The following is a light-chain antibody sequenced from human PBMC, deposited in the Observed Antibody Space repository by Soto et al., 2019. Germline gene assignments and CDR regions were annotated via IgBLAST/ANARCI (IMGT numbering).Light chain of an antibody. J-gene: IGKJ1*01. CDR1: QIIDSK. V-gene: IGKV3-15*01. CDR2: DAS. CDR3: QQYKSWRA. Sequence: IVMTQSPATLSVSPGERVTLSCRASQIIDSKLAWYQQRPGQAPRLLIYDASIRATGIPARFSGSGSGTEFTLTIGGLQSEDFGVYYCQQYKSWRAFGQGTNVEV.